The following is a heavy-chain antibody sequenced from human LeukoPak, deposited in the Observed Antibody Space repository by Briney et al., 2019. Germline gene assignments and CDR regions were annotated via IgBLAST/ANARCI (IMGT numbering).Heavy chain of an antibody. CDR3: TRLLDNDSSGYPDTFDM. J-gene: IGHJ3*02. CDR2: FYYSGST. D-gene: IGHD3-22*01. CDR1: GGSISSHY. V-gene: IGHV4-59*11. Sequence: SETLSLTCTVSGGSISSHYWSWMRQPPGKGLEWIGYFYYSGSTNYNPSLQSRVTISVDTSKNHFSLKLTSVTAADTAVYYCTRLLDNDSSGYPDTFDMWGQGTMVTVSS.